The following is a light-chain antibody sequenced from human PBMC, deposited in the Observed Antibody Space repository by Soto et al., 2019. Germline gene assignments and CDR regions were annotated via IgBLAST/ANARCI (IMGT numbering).Light chain of an antibody. CDR3: QQYGSSIFT. CDR2: GAS. V-gene: IGKV3-20*01. Sequence: EIVLTQSPGTLSLSPGERATLSCRASQSVSSSYLAWYQQKPGQAPRLLIHGASSRATGIPDRFSGSGSGTDVTLTISRLEPDDFAEYYCQQYGSSIFTFGPGTKVDIK. J-gene: IGKJ3*01. CDR1: QSVSSSY.